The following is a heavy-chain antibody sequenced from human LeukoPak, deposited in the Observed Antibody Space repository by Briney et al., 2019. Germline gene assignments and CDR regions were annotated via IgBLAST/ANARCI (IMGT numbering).Heavy chain of an antibody. CDR3: AKDPNMARGVIWDY. CDR2: ISYDGSNK. CDR1: GFTFSSYA. D-gene: IGHD3-10*01. V-gene: IGHV3-30-3*01. Sequence: GGSLRLSCVASGFTFSSYAMHWVRQAPGKGLEWVAVISYDGSNKYYADSVKGRFTISRDNSKNTLYLQMNSLRAEDTAVYYCAKDPNMARGVIWDYWGQGTLVTVSS. J-gene: IGHJ4*02.